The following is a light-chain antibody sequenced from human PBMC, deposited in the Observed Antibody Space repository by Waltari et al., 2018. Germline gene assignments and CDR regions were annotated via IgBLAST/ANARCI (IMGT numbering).Light chain of an antibody. J-gene: IGLJ3*02. V-gene: IGLV2-14*03. Sequence: HSALAQPASVSGSPGQSITISCTGTSSDVGGYNYVSWYQQHPGKAPRLMLYDVNNRPSGVSHRLSGSKSGHTASLAISGLQAEDEADYYCSSFTRTNSWVFGGGTKLTVL. CDR1: SSDVGGYNY. CDR2: DVN. CDR3: SSFTRTNSWV.